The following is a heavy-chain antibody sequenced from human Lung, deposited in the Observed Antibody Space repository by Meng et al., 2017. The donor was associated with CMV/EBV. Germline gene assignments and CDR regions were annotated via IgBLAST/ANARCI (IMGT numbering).Heavy chain of an antibody. Sequence: QVQLVQSGAEVTKPXASVKVSCQVSGYTRTELSMHWVRQAPGKGLEWMGGFDPEDGETIYAQKFQGRVTMTEDTSTDTAYMELSSLRSEDTAVYYCATDRRYDILTGYFDYGGQGTLVTVSS. CDR3: ATDRRYDILTGYFDY. V-gene: IGHV1-24*01. D-gene: IGHD3-9*01. CDR2: FDPEDGET. J-gene: IGHJ4*02. CDR1: GYTRTELS.